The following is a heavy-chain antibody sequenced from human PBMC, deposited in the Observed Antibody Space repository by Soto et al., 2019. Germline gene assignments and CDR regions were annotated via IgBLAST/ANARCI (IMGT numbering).Heavy chain of an antibody. J-gene: IGHJ6*02. CDR1: GFTFNNFA. CDR2: ISYDGTYK. D-gene: IGHD5-12*01. Sequence: GSLRLSCAASGFTFNNFAMHWVRQAPGKGLEWVAFISYDGTYKYYADSVRGRFTVYRDNSKSTLFLQMNSLKFEDTAVYVCANEVDVAFSSLQYGMDVWGQGTTVTVSS. CDR3: ANEVDVAFSSLQYGMDV. V-gene: IGHV3-30*14.